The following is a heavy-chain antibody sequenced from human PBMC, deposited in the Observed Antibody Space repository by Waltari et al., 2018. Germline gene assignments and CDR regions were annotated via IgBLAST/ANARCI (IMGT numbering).Heavy chain of an antibody. D-gene: IGHD2-21*02. V-gene: IGHV4-59*01. CDR2: IYYTGST. J-gene: IGHJ5*02. CDR1: GGSLCGFY. Sequence: QVHLQEPGPSLLKPSETLSPICTVPGGSLCGFYWSWVRQPPGKGLDWIGYIYYTGSTNFNPSLKSRVTMSVDTSKNQFSLKLSSVTAADTAFYYCARGGGGDWEWFDPWGQGTLVTVSS. CDR3: ARGGGGDWEWFDP.